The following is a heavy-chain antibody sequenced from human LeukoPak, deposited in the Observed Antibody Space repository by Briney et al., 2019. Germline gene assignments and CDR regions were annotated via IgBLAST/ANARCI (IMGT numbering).Heavy chain of an antibody. D-gene: IGHD6-13*01. Sequence: PSETLSLTCTVSGGSISSYYWSWIRQPAGKGLEWIGRIYTSGSTNYNPPLKSRVTMSVDTSKNQFSLKLSSVTAADTAVYYCARDSGSSWYGGEDYWGQGTLVIVSS. CDR2: IYTSGST. J-gene: IGHJ4*02. V-gene: IGHV4-4*07. CDR3: ARDSGSSWYGGEDY. CDR1: GGSISSYY.